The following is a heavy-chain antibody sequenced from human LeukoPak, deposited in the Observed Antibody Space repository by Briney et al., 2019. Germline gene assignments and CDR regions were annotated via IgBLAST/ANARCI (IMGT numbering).Heavy chain of an antibody. CDR1: GYTFTGYY. D-gene: IGHD3-10*01. CDR2: INPNSGGT. Sequence: ASVKVSCKASGYTFTGYYMHWVRQAPGQGLEWMGWINPNSGGTNYAQKFQGRVTMTRDTSISTAYMELSRLRSDDTAVYYCARVPGYYHGSGLFDYWGQGTLVTVSS. CDR3: ARVPGYYHGSGLFDY. V-gene: IGHV1-2*02. J-gene: IGHJ4*02.